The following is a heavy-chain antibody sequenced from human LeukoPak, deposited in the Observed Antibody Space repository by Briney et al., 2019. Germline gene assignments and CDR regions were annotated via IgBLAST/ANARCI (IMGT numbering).Heavy chain of an antibody. CDR2: ISHDGSNK. CDR3: AKITISGYYYPAGVDY. J-gene: IGHJ4*02. D-gene: IGHD3-22*01. V-gene: IGHV3-30*18. CDR1: GFTFSTYG. Sequence: GGSLRLPCAASGFTFSTYGMHWARQAPGKGLEWVAVISHDGSNKYYAGSVKGRFTISRDNSKNTLYLQMNSLRAEDTAVYYCAKITISGYYYPAGVDYWGQGTLVTVSS.